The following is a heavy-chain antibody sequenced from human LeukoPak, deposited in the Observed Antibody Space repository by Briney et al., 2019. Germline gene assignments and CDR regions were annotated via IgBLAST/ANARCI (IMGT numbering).Heavy chain of an antibody. CDR3: ARDLPPYYFDY. Sequence: GSSLKVSCKASVGIFSNYAISWVRQAPGQGLEWMGRIIPILGIANYAQKFQGRVTITADKSTSTAYMDLSSLISEDTAVYYCARDLPPYYFDYWGQGTLVTVSS. CDR1: VGIFSNYA. V-gene: IGHV1-69*04. CDR2: IIPILGIA. J-gene: IGHJ4*02.